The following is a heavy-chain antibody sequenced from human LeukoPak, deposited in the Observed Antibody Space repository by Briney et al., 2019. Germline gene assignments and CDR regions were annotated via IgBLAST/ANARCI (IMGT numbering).Heavy chain of an antibody. CDR2: IHYSGRP. J-gene: IGHJ6*02. CDR1: GGSISGHY. CDR3: ARFGVDYDMDV. V-gene: IGHV4-59*11. D-gene: IGHD3-16*01. Sequence: SETLSLTCTVSGGSISGHYWTWIRQPPGKGLEWIGQIHYSGRPDYSPSLKSRVTISVDTSKNQLSLKVTSVTGADTAVYYCARFGVDYDMDVWGQGTTVTVSS.